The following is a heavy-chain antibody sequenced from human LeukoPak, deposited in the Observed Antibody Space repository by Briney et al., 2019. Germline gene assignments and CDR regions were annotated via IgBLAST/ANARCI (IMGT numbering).Heavy chain of an antibody. CDR2: ISYDGSNK. Sequence: GGSLRLSCAASGFTFSSYGMHWVRQAPGKGLEWVAVISYDGSNKYYADSVKGRFTISRDNSKNTLYLQMNSLRAEDTAVYYCAKDAYSSGWYYYFDYWGQGTLVTVSS. J-gene: IGHJ4*02. D-gene: IGHD6-19*01. CDR1: GFTFSSYG. V-gene: IGHV3-30*18. CDR3: AKDAYSSGWYYYFDY.